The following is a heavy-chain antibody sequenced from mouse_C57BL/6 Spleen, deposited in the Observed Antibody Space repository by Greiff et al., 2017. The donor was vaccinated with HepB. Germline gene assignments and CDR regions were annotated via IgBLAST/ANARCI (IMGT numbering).Heavy chain of an antibody. CDR3: ARRTTGGYFDV. CDR1: GYTFTRYW. D-gene: IGHD1-1*01. Sequence: QVQLQQPGAELVRPGTSVKLSCKASGYTFTRYWMHWVKQRPGQGLEWIGVIDPSDSYTNYNQKFKGKATLTVDTSSSTAYMQLSSLTSEDSAVYYCARRTTGGYFDVGGTGTTVTVSS. J-gene: IGHJ1*03. CDR2: IDPSDSYT. V-gene: IGHV1-59*01.